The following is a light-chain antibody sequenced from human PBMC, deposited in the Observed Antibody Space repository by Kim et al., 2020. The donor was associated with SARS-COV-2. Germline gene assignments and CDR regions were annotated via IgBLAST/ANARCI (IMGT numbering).Light chain of an antibody. J-gene: IGLJ3*02. CDR3: LLYYRAVWV. V-gene: IGLV7-43*01. Sequence: PGGTVTPTCASSPGAVNSGYYSIWFQQEPGQIPRALIHNTNNKPSGTPVRFSGSLLGGKAALTLSAVQPEDEADYYCLLYYRAVWVFGGGTKLTVL. CDR1: PGAVNSGYY. CDR2: NTN.